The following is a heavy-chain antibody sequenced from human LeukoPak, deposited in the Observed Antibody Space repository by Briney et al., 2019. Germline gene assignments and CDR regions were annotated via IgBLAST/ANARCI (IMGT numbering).Heavy chain of an antibody. CDR2: INERGSST. D-gene: IGHD6-6*01. J-gene: IGHJ4*02. CDR1: GYTFSTYW. CDR3: ARDGVADRPDLDY. Sequence: GGSLRLSCAASGYTFSTYWMHWVRQVPGKGLVWVSRINERGSSTSYAESVRGRFTISRDNAKNTLYLQMNSLRAEGTAVYYCARDGVADRPDLDYWGQGTLVTVSS. V-gene: IGHV3-74*01.